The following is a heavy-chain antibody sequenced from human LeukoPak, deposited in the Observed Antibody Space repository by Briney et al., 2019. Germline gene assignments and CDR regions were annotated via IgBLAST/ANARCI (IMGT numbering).Heavy chain of an antibody. J-gene: IGHJ5*02. CDR3: ARGYCSGGSCYSVENWFDP. D-gene: IGHD2-15*01. CDR1: GYTFTGYY. CDR2: INPNSGGT. Sequence: ASVKVSCKAAGYTFTGYYMFWVGQAPGQGLEWMGRINPNSGGTNYAQKFQGRVTMTRDTSISTAYMELSRLRSDDTAVYYCARGYCSGGSCYSVENWFDPWGQGTLATVSS. V-gene: IGHV1-2*06.